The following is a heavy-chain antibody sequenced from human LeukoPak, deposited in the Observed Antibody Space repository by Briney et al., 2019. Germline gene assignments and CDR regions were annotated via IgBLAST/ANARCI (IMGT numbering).Heavy chain of an antibody. CDR2: IYYSGST. D-gene: IGHD6-6*01. Sequence: SETLSLTCSVSGGSINNYYWSWIRQPPGKGLEWIAYIYYSGSTNYNPSLKSRVTISVDTSKNQFSLKLSSVTAADTAVYYCARGLSSSSSGYWGQGTLVTVSS. CDR3: ARGLSSSSSGY. CDR1: GGSINNYY. V-gene: IGHV4-59*12. J-gene: IGHJ4*02.